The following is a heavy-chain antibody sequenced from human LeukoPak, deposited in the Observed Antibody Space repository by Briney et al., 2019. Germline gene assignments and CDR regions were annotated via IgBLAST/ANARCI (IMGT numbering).Heavy chain of an antibody. Sequence: ASVKVSCKASGYTFTSYYMHWVRQAPGQGLEWMGIINPSGGSTSYAQKFQGRVTITADESTSTAYMELSSLRSEDTAVYYCARGDYYDSSGYYYVFDYWGQGTMVTVSS. J-gene: IGHJ4*02. V-gene: IGHV1-46*01. CDR3: ARGDYYDSSGYYYVFDY. CDR1: GYTFTSYY. D-gene: IGHD3-22*01. CDR2: INPSGGST.